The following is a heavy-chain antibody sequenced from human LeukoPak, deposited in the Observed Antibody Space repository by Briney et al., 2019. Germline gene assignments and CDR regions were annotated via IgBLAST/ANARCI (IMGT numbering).Heavy chain of an antibody. J-gene: IGHJ4*02. CDR1: GGSISSYY. Sequence: SETLSLTCTVSGGSISSYYWSWIRQPPGKGLEWIGYIYYSGSTNYNPSLKSRVTISVDTPKNQFSLKLSSVTAADTAVYYCARVRYSYGYDYWGQGTLVTVSS. D-gene: IGHD5-18*01. CDR2: IYYSGST. V-gene: IGHV4-59*01. CDR3: ARVRYSYGYDY.